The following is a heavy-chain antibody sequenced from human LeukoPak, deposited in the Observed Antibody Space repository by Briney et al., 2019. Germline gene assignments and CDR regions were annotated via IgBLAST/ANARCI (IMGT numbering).Heavy chain of an antibody. J-gene: IGHJ5*02. D-gene: IGHD3-10*01. CDR1: GGSISSGDYY. Sequence: SETLSLTCTVSGGSISSGDYYWSWIRQPPGKGLEWIGYIYYSGSTCYNPSLKSRVTISVDTSKNQFSLKLSSVTAADTAVYYCTIMVRGVIVSWFDPWGQGTLVTVSS. V-gene: IGHV4-30-4*01. CDR2: IYYSGST. CDR3: TIMVRGVIVSWFDP.